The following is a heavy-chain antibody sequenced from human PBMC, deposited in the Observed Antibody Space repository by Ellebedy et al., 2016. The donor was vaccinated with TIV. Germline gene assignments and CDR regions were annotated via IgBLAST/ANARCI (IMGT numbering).Heavy chain of an antibody. J-gene: IGHJ4*02. CDR2: IYPYSGGT. D-gene: IGHD3-3*02. CDR3: AAFPYISTSSAF. CDR1: GYTFTAYP. V-gene: IGHV1-2*02. Sequence: ASVKVSCKASGYTFTAYPIHWVRQAPGQGLEWMGWIYPYSGGTNYAPKFQGRVTMTRDMSISTGYMELSGLKSDDTAVYYCAAFPYISTSSAFWGQGTLVTVSS.